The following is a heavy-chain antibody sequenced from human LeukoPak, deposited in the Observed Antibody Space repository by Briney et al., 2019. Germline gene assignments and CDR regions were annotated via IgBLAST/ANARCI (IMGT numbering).Heavy chain of an antibody. CDR1: GNYW. D-gene: IGHD4-11*01. J-gene: IGHJ5*01. Sequence: GGSLRLSCAASGNYWMHWVRQAPGKGLEWVSAISGSGGSTYYADSVKGRFTISRDNSKNTLYLQMNSLRAEDTAVYYCAKDSSNYDSWGQGTLVTVSS. CDR2: ISGSGGST. CDR3: AKDSSNYDS. V-gene: IGHV3-23*01.